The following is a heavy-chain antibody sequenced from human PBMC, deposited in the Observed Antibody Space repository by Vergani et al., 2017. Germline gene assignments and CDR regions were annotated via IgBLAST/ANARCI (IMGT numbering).Heavy chain of an antibody. CDR3: ARESYQLLSISAFDI. CDR1: GGSISSYY. D-gene: IGHD2-2*01. Sequence: QVQLQESGPGLVKPSETLSLTCTVSGGSISSYYWSWIRQPPGKGLEWIGYIYYSGSTNFNPSLKSRVTRSVDTSKNQFSLKLSAVTAADTAVYYCARESYQLLSISAFDIWGQGTMVTVSS. CDR2: IYYSGST. J-gene: IGHJ3*02. V-gene: IGHV4-59*01.